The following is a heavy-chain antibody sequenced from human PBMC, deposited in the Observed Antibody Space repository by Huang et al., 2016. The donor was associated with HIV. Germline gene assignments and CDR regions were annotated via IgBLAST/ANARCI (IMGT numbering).Heavy chain of an antibody. J-gene: IGHJ4*02. V-gene: IGHV3-74*01. CDR1: GFTFSRYW. CDR3: ARDSQQWLVEDY. CDR2: SNSDGSST. D-gene: IGHD6-19*01. Sequence: EVQLVESGGGLVQPGGSLRLSCAASGFTFSRYWMHWVRQAPGKGLVWVSRSNSDGSSTSYADSVKCRFTISSDNAKTTLYLQMNRLRAEDTAVYYCARDSQQWLVEDYWGQGTLVTVSS.